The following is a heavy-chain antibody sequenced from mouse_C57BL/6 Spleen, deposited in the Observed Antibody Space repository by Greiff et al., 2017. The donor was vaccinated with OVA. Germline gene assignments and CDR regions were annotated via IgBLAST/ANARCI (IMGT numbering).Heavy chain of an antibody. D-gene: IGHD1-1*01. V-gene: IGHV5-17*01. CDR2: ISSGSSTI. CDR3: ASDYYGSSWFAY. Sequence: DVKLVESGGGLVKPGGSLKLSCAASGFTFSDYGMHWVRQAPEKGLEWVAYISSGSSTIYYADTVKGRFTISRDNAKNTLFLQMTSLRSEDTAMYYCASDYYGSSWFAYWGQGTLVTVSA. J-gene: IGHJ3*01. CDR1: GFTFSDYG.